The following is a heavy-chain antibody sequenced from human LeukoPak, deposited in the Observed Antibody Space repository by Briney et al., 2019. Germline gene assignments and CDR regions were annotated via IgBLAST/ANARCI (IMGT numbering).Heavy chain of an antibody. J-gene: IGHJ5*02. CDR2: ISSSSSYI. V-gene: IGHV3-21*01. Sequence: GGSLRLSCAASVFTFSRYSMNWVRHAPGKGLEGVSSISSSSSYIYYADSAKGRFTISRDNPKNTLSLQMNSRRAGDTAVYYCASRAWGQGTLVTVSS. CDR1: VFTFSRYS. CDR3: ASRA.